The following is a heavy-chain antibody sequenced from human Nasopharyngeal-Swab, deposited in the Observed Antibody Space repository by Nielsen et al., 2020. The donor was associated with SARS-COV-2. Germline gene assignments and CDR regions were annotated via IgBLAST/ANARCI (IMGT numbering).Heavy chain of an antibody. CDR1: GFTFDSYA. Sequence: GESLKISCAASGFTFDSYAMTWVRQAPGKGPEWVSSVTGSGSTTKYADSVKGRFTISRDNSNKKVYLQMHSLRAEDSAVYYCAKDRYCSGGACYFNGFDYWGQGTLVTVSS. J-gene: IGHJ4*02. CDR2: VTGSGSTT. V-gene: IGHV3-23*01. CDR3: AKDRYCSGGACYFNGFDY. D-gene: IGHD2-15*01.